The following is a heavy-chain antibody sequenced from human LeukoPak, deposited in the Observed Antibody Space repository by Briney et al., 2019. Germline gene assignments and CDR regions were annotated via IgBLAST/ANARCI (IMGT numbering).Heavy chain of an antibody. Sequence: GGSLRLSCAAPGFTFSSYWMSWVRQAPGKGLEWVANIKQDGSEKYYVDSVKGRFTISRDNAKNSLYLQMNSLRAEDTAVYYCARDKLGYSSSWYSDYWGQGTLVTVSS. V-gene: IGHV3-7*01. D-gene: IGHD6-13*01. CDR2: IKQDGSEK. CDR1: GFTFSSYW. J-gene: IGHJ4*02. CDR3: ARDKLGYSSSWYSDY.